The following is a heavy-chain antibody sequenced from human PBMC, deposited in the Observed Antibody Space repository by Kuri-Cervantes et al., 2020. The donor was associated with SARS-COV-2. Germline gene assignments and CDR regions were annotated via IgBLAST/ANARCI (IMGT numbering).Heavy chain of an antibody. CDR2: IDWNDDK. D-gene: IGHD6-19*01. J-gene: IGHJ4*02. CDR3: ARFQVVAVAFDY. Sequence: SGPTLVKPTQTLTLTCTFSGFSLSTSGMCVSWIRQPPGKALEWLARIDWNDDKHYRTPLKTRLTVSKDTSKNQVVLTMTNMDPVDTATYYCARFQVVAVAFDYWGQGTLVTVSS. CDR1: GFSLSTSGMC. V-gene: IGHV2-70*11.